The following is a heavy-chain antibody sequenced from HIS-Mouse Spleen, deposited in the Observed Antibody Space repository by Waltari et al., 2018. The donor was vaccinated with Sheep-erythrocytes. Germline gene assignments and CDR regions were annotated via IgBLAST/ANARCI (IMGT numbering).Heavy chain of an antibody. J-gene: IGHJ4*02. D-gene: IGHD3-10*01. V-gene: IGHV3-30*18. CDR1: GFTFSSYG. Sequence: QVQLVESGGGVVQPGRSLRLSCAASGFTFSSYGMHWVRQAPGKGLEWVAVISYDGSNKYYADSVKGRFTSSRDNSKNTLYLQMNSLRAEDTAVYYCAKDRRGFWDYWGQGTLVTVSS. CDR3: AKDRRGFWDY. CDR2: ISYDGSNK.